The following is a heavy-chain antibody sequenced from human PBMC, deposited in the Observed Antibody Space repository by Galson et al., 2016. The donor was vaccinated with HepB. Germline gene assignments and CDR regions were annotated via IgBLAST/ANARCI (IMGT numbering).Heavy chain of an antibody. CDR1: GGSFTSHA. Sequence: SVKVSCKASGGSFTSHALNWVRQAPGQGLEGMGRIIPLFGTPDYAQKFQGRVTITADKSTSTAYLELNNLRSDGTAFYYCARDHAGTTRAFVYWGQGTLVTVSS. V-gene: IGHV1-69*06. J-gene: IGHJ4*02. D-gene: IGHD1-1*01. CDR3: ARDHAGTTRAFVY. CDR2: IIPLFGTP.